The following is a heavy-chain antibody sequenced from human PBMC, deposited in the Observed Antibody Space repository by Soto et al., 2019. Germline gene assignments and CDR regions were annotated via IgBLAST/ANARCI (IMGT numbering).Heavy chain of an antibody. CDR3: ARHGAYYDFWSGRPGGMDV. CDR2: IYPGDSDT. CDR1: GYSFTSYW. V-gene: IGHV5-51*01. Sequence: LKISCKGSGYSFTSYWIGWVRQMPGKGLEWMGIIYPGDSDTRYSPSFQGQVTISADKSISTAYLQWSSLKASDTAMYYCARHGAYYDFWSGRPGGMDVWGQGTTVTVSS. D-gene: IGHD3-3*01. J-gene: IGHJ6*02.